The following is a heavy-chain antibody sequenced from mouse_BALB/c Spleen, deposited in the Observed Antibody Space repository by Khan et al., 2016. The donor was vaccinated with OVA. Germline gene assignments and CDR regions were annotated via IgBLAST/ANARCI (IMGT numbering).Heavy chain of an antibody. J-gene: IGHJ3*01. CDR2: ISYSGTT. CDR3: ARKDYYDYDPFDY. CDR1: GYSITSDFA. Sequence: EVQLQESGPGLVKPSQSLSLTCTVTGYSITSDFAWNWIRQFPGNQLEWMGYISYSGTTSYNPSLKSLISITRDTSRNQFFLQLNSVTTEDTATYYCARKDYYDYDPFDYWGQGTLVTVSA. D-gene: IGHD2-4*01. V-gene: IGHV3-2*02.